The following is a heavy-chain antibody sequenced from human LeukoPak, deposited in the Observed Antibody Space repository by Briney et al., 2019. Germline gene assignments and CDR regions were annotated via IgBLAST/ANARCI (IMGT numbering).Heavy chain of an antibody. CDR2: INEDGYEK. CDR3: AKDPGDKDIDRWFDP. J-gene: IGHJ5*02. Sequence: PGGSLRLSCAATGFPLTTYWVSWVRQAPGKGLEWVANINEDGYEKYYVGSVKGRFTISRDNAKNSLYLHMSGLRVEDTAVYYCAKDPGDKDIDRWFDPWGQGTLVTVSS. D-gene: IGHD7-27*01. CDR1: GFPLTTYW. V-gene: IGHV3-7*03.